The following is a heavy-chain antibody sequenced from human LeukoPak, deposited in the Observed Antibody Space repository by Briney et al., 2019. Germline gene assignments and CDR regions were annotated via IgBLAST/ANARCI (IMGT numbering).Heavy chain of an antibody. Sequence: SETLSLTCAVSGGSISSSNWWSWVRPPPGKGLEWIGEINHSGSTNYNPSLKSRVTISVDTSKNQFSLKLSSVTAADTAVYYCARGRSYYYDSSGYSLYYYYYYGMDVWGQGTTVTVSS. D-gene: IGHD3-22*01. CDR2: INHSGST. J-gene: IGHJ6*02. CDR1: GGSISSSNW. CDR3: ARGRSYYYDSSGYSLYYYYYYGMDV. V-gene: IGHV4-4*02.